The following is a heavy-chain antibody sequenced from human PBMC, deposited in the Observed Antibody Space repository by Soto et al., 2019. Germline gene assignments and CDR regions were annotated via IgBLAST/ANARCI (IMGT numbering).Heavy chain of an antibody. CDR2: IYYSGST. V-gene: IGHV4-39*01. Sequence: SETLSLTCTVSGGSISSSSYYWGWIRQPPGKGLEWIGSIYYSGSTYYNPSLKSRVTISVDTSKNQFSLKLSSVTAADTAVYYCARHVNPPEPGLGFGAFDTWGQGTMVTVSS. J-gene: IGHJ3*02. D-gene: IGHD3-16*01. CDR3: ARHVNPPEPGLGFGAFDT. CDR1: GGSISSSSYY.